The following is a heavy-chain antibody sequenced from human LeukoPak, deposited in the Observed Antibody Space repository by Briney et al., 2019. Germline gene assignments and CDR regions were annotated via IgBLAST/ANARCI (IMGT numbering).Heavy chain of an antibody. J-gene: IGHJ3*02. CDR3: ARDTTYDFWSGYYPAGAFDI. CDR1: GGSISSGDYY. D-gene: IGHD3-3*01. Sequence: SQTLSLTCTVSGGSISSGDYYWSWIRQPPGKGLEWIGYIYYSGSTYYNPSLKSRVTISVDTSKNQFSLKLSSVTAADTAVYYCARDTTYDFWSGYYPAGAFDIWGQGTMVTVSS. CDR2: IYYSGST. V-gene: IGHV4-30-4*08.